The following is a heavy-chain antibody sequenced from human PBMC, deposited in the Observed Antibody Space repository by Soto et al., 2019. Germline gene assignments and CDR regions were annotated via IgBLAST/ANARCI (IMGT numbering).Heavy chain of an antibody. CDR2: ISGSGGST. V-gene: IGHV3-23*01. J-gene: IGHJ4*02. CDR1: GFTFSSYA. Sequence: GGSLRLSCAASGFTFSSYAMSWVRQAPGKGLEWVSAISGSGGSTYYADSVKGRFTISRDNSKNTLYLQMNSLRAEDTAVYYFAKVGPHDHIVATTGLYYFDYWGQGTLVTVSS. D-gene: IGHD5-12*01. CDR3: AKVGPHDHIVATTGLYYFDY.